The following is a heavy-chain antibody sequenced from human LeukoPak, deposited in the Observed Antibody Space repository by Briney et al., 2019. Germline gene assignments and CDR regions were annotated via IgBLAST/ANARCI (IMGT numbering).Heavy chain of an antibody. CDR3: ARRALPPAYCGGDCFDAFDI. J-gene: IGHJ3*02. V-gene: IGHV5-10-1*01. D-gene: IGHD2-21*02. Sequence: GESLKISGKGSGYRFTSYWISWVRHMPGKGLEWMGSIDPSDSYTNYSPSFQGHVTISADKSISSAYLQWSSLKAWDTAMYYCARRALPPAYCGGDCFDAFDIWGQGAMVTVSS. CDR2: IDPSDSYT. CDR1: GYRFTSYW.